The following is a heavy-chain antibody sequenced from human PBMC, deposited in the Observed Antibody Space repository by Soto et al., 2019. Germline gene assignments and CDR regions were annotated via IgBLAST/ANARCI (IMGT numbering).Heavy chain of an antibody. V-gene: IGHV4-59*08. CDR2: IFSSGFI. J-gene: IGHJ4*02. CDR1: GGSISSYY. Sequence: PSETLSLTCTVSGGSISSYYWIWIRQPPGKGLEWIGYIFSSGFINYNPSLKSRVNISVDTSKNQFSLKLTSVTAADTAVYYCARRSADGYNFDYWGQGTLVTVSS. D-gene: IGHD5-12*01. CDR3: ARRSADGYNFDY.